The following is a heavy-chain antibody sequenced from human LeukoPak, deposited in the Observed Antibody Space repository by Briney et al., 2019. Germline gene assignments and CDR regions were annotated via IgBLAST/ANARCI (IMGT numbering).Heavy chain of an antibody. D-gene: IGHD6-19*01. Sequence: ASVKVSCKASGYIFTDYYMHWVRQAPGQGLEWMGIINPSGGSTSYAQKFQGRVTMTRDTSTSTVYMELSSLRSEDTAVYYCARALKQWLVYFDYWGQGTLVTVSS. J-gene: IGHJ4*02. V-gene: IGHV1-46*01. CDR3: ARALKQWLVYFDY. CDR1: GYIFTDYY. CDR2: INPSGGST.